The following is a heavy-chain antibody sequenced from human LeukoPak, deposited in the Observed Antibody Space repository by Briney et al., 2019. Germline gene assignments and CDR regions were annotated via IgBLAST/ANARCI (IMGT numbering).Heavy chain of an antibody. CDR1: QYTFTGYY. J-gene: IGHJ4*02. CDR3: AREPIAAAGIGSFDY. D-gene: IGHD6-13*01. V-gene: IGHV1-2*02. Sequence: ASVKVSCKASQYTFTGYYMHWVRQAPGQGLEWMGWINPNSGGTNYAQKFQGRVTMTRDTSISTAYMELSRLRSDDTAVYYCAREPIAAAGIGSFDYWGQGTLVTVSS. CDR2: INPNSGGT.